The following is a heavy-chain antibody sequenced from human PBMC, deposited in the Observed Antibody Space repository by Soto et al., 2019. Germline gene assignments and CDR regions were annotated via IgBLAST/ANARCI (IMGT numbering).Heavy chain of an antibody. CDR1: GFTFSNYA. J-gene: IGHJ4*02. V-gene: IGHV3-23*01. CDR2: ISGTGHST. CDR3: AKNVTTALDY. Sequence: EVQVLESGGGLVQPGGSLRLSCAASGFTFSNYAMNWVRQAPGKGLEYVSTISGTGHSTSYADSVKGRFTISRDNSKNTVYLQMNSLRADDTVVYYCAKNVTTALDYWGQGTLVTVSS. D-gene: IGHD4-17*01.